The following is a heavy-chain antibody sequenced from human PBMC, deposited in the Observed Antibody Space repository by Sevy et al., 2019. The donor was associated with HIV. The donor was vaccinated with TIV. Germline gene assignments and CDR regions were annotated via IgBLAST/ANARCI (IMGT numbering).Heavy chain of an antibody. D-gene: IGHD5-12*01. CDR3: ARAPPVRSGDDSLNWFAP. CDR2: IYYTGST. V-gene: IGHV4-59*01. J-gene: IGHJ5*02. Sequence: SETLSLTCTVSGGSISSYYWSWIRQPPGRGLEYIGYIYYTGSTNYNPSLKSRVTISVDTSKNQFSLYLKPVTAADEAVYYCARAPPVRSGDDSLNWFAPWGQGTLVTVSS. CDR1: GGSISSYY.